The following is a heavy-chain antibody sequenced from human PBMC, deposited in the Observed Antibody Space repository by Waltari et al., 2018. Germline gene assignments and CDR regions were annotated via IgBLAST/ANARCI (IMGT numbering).Heavy chain of an antibody. Sequence: EVQLVESGGGLVQPGGSLRLSCAASGFTFSSYSMNWVRQAPGKGLEWVSYISSSSSTIYYADSVKGRVTSSRDNAKNSLYLQMNSLRAEDTAVYYCARGRDSGSDGLWVYWGQGTLVTVSS. CDR1: GFTFSSYS. CDR3: ARGRDSGSDGLWVY. CDR2: ISSSSSTI. J-gene: IGHJ4*02. V-gene: IGHV3-48*04. D-gene: IGHD1-26*01.